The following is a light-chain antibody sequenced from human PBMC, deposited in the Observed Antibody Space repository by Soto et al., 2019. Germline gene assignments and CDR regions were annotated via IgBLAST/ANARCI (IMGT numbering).Light chain of an antibody. CDR1: QGISSY. V-gene: IGKV1-8*01. CDR3: QQYYSYPLT. J-gene: IGKJ4*01. Sequence: AIRMTQSPSSLSASTGDRVTINCRAIQGISSYLAWYQQKLGKAPKLLIYAASTLQSGVPSRFSGSGSGTDFTLTISCLQSEDFATYYCQQYYSYPLTFGGGTKVDIK. CDR2: AAS.